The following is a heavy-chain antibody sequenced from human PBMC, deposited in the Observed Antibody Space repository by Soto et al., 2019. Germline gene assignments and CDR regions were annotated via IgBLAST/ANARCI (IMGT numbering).Heavy chain of an antibody. J-gene: IGHJ4*02. CDR1: GGSISSYY. Sequence: SETLSLTCTVSGGSISSYYWSWIRQPPGKGLEWIGHIYYSGSTNYNPSLKSRVTISVDTSKNQFSLKLSSVTAADMAVYYCARDSGIAAAGTISYFDYWGQGTLVTVSS. CDR3: ARDSGIAAAGTISYFDY. CDR2: IYYSGST. D-gene: IGHD6-13*01. V-gene: IGHV4-59*01.